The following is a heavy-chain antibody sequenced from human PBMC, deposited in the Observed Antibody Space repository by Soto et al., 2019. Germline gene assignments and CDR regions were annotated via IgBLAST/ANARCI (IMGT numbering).Heavy chain of an antibody. Sequence: QDQLVQSGAEVKKPGASVKVSCKASGYTFNNYGITWVRQAPGQGLEWMGWISPYNGHTDYAQKLQGRVTMTTDTSTSTAYMELRSLRSDDTAVYYCARHRNFFDYWGQGTLVTVSS. V-gene: IGHV1-18*01. CDR1: GYTFNNYG. CDR2: ISPYNGHT. J-gene: IGHJ4*02. CDR3: ARHRNFFDY.